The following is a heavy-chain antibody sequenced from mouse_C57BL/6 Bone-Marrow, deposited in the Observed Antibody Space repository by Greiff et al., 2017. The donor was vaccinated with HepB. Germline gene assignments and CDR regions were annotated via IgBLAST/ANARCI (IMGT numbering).Heavy chain of an antibody. Sequence: QVQLQQSGPELVKPGASVKISCKASGYAFSSSWMNWVKQRPGKGLEWIGRIYPGDGDTNYNGKFKGKATLTADKSSSTAYMQLSSLTSEDSAVYYCARGYGRRFAYWGQGTLVTVSA. V-gene: IGHV1-82*01. CDR3: ARGYGRRFAY. D-gene: IGHD1-1*02. CDR2: IYPGDGDT. CDR1: GYAFSSSW. J-gene: IGHJ3*01.